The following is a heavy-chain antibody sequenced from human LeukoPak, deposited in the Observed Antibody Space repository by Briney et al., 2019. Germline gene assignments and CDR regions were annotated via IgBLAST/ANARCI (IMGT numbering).Heavy chain of an antibody. CDR3: ARHAFTPYSSSWYWADY. D-gene: IGHD6-13*01. Sequence: KPSETLSPTCTVSGGSISSSSYYWGWIRQPPGKGLECIGNIYYSGSTYYNPSLKSRVTISVDTSKNQFSLKLSSVTAADTAVYYCARHAFTPYSSSWYWADYWGQGTLVTVSS. J-gene: IGHJ4*02. V-gene: IGHV4-39*01. CDR2: IYYSGST. CDR1: GGSISSSSYY.